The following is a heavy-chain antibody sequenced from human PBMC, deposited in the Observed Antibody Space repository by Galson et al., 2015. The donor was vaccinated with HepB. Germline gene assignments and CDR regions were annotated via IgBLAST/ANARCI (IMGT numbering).Heavy chain of an antibody. V-gene: IGHV3-49*04. CDR3: TRAGLTVAGPLDY. CDR1: GFTFGDYA. J-gene: IGHJ4*02. Sequence: SLRLSCAASGFTFGDYAMSWVRQAPGKGLEWLGFIRSKAYGGTTEYAASVKGRFTISRDDSKSIAYLQMNSLKTEDTAVYYCTRAGLTVAGPLDYWGQGTLVTVSS. CDR2: IRSKAYGGTT. D-gene: IGHD6-19*01.